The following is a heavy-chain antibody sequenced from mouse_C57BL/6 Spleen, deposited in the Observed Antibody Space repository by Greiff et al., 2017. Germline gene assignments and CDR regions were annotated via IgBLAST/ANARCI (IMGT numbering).Heavy chain of an antibody. D-gene: IGHD4-1*01. CDR3: ARAKLTGYFDV. V-gene: IGHV5-16*01. CDR1: GFTFSDYY. CDR2: INYDGSST. J-gene: IGHJ1*03. Sequence: EVMLVESEGGLVQPGSSMKLSCTASGFTFSDYYMAWVRQVPEKGLEWVANINYDGSSTYYLDSLKSRFIISRDNAKNILYLQMSSLKSEDTATYYCARAKLTGYFDVWGTGTTVTVSS.